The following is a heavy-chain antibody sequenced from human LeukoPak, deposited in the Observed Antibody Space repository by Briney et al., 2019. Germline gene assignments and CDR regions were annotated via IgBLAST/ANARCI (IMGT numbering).Heavy chain of an antibody. V-gene: IGHV4-30-2*01. D-gene: IGHD6-13*01. J-gene: IGHJ4*02. Sequence: SQTLSLTCAVSGGSISSGDYSWSWIRQPPGKGLEWIVYIYHSGSTYYNPSLKSRVIISVYRSKNQFSLRMTSVTAADTAVYYCARGRSSSWYEAVFFDYWGQGTLVIVSS. CDR2: IYHSGST. CDR3: ARGRSSSWYEAVFFDY. CDR1: GGSISSGDYS.